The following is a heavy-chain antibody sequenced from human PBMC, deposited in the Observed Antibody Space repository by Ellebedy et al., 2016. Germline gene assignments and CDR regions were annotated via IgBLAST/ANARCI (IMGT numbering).Heavy chain of an antibody. D-gene: IGHD3-22*01. CDR1: GFTFSSYG. CDR3: ARVDDSSGYYIYYYYYYGMDV. J-gene: IGHJ6*02. CDR2: IWYDGSNK. Sequence: GESLKISXAASGFTFSSYGMHWVRQAPGKGLEWVAVIWYDGSNKYYADSVKGRFTISRDNAKNSLYLQMNSLRAEDTAVYYCARVDDSSGYYIYYYYYYGMDVWGQGTTVTVSS. V-gene: IGHV3-33*01.